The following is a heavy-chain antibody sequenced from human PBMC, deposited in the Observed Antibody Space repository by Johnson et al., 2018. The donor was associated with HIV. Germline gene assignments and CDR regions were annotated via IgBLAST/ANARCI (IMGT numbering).Heavy chain of an antibody. CDR1: GFTFSSYA. CDR3: AREGGGHDYGDRDAFDI. Sequence: VQLVESGGGVVQPGRSLRLSCAASGFTFSSYAMHWVRQAPGKGLEYVSAISSNGGSTYYANSAKGRFTISRDNSKNTLYLQMGSLRAEDMAVYYCAREGGGHDYGDRDAFDIWGQGTMVTVSS. J-gene: IGHJ3*02. D-gene: IGHD4-17*01. V-gene: IGHV3-64*01. CDR2: ISSNGGST.